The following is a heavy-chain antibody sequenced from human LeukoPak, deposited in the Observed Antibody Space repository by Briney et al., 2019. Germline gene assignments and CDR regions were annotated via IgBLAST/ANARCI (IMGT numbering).Heavy chain of an antibody. Sequence: PTGGSLRLSCAASGFTFSSYAMSWVRQAPGKGLEWVSAISGSGGSTYYADSVKGRFTISRDNAKNSLYLQMNSLRAEDTAVYYCARDPTDDYVPNWFDPWGQGTLVTVSS. D-gene: IGHD3-16*01. CDR2: ISGSGGST. J-gene: IGHJ5*02. CDR3: ARDPTDDYVPNWFDP. V-gene: IGHV3-23*01. CDR1: GFTFSSYA.